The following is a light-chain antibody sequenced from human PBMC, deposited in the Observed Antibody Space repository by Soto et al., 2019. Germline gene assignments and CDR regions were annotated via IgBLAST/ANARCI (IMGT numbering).Light chain of an antibody. CDR3: SSYTNINARACV. J-gene: IGLJ1*01. V-gene: IGLV2-14*01. Sequence: QSVLTQPASVSGSPGQSITISCTGTSGDIGRYNRVSLYQQHPGKAPKLIIYEVTDRPSGVSNRFSGSKSGNTASLTIPGLQAEDEAEYYCSSYTNINARACVFGTGTKVTVL. CDR1: SGDIGRYNR. CDR2: EVT.